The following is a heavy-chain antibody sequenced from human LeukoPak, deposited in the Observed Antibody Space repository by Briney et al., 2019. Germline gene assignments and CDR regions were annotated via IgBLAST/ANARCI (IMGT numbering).Heavy chain of an antibody. J-gene: IGHJ3*02. V-gene: IGHV3-30*04. CDR3: ARANWNDAFDI. D-gene: IGHD1-20*01. Sequence: GGSLTLSCAASGFTFSSYAMHWVRQAPGKGLEWVAVISYDGSNKYYADSVKGRFTISRDNSKNTLYLQMNSLRAEDTAVYYCARANWNDAFDIWGQGTMVTVSS. CDR1: GFTFSSYA. CDR2: ISYDGSNK.